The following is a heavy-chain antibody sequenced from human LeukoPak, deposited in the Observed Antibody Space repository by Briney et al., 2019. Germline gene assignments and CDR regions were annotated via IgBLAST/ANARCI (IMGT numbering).Heavy chain of an antibody. CDR3: ARSTDTMVRGVYYYYYGMDV. J-gene: IGHJ6*02. CDR1: GYTFTSYY. V-gene: IGHV1-46*01. CDR2: INPSGGST. Sequence: GASVKVSCKASGYTFTSYYMHWVRQAPGQGLEWMGIINPSGGSTSYAQKFQGRVTMTRNTSISTAYMELSSLRSEDTAVYYCARSTDTMVRGVYYYYYGMDVWGQGTTVTVSS. D-gene: IGHD3-10*01.